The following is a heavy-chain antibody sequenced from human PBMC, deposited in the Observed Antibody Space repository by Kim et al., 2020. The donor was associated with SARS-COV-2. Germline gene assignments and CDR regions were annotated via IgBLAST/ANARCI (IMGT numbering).Heavy chain of an antibody. CDR3: ARDREVATIGNWFDP. J-gene: IGHJ5*02. V-gene: IGHV4-39*07. CDR1: GGSISSSSYY. Sequence: SETLSLTCTVSGGSISSSSYYWGWIRQPPGKGLEWIGSIYYSGSTYYNPSLKSRVTISVDTSKNQFSLKLSSVTAADTAVYYCARDREVATIGNWFDPWGQGTLVPISS. CDR2: IYYSGST. D-gene: IGHD5-12*01.